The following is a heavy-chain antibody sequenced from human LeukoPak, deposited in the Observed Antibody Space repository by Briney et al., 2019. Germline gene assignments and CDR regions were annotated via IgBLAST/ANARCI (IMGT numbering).Heavy chain of an antibody. CDR1: GGSIRSSGYY. CDR2: IYYSGST. D-gene: IGHD5-24*01. J-gene: IGHJ6*03. Sequence: PSETLSLTRTVSGGSIRSSGYYWGWIRQPPWKGLEWIGSIYYSGSTYYNPSLKSRVTISVDTSKNQFSLKLSSVTAADTAVYYCARHLDGYNYYYYYYMDVWGEGTTVTVSS. CDR3: ARHLDGYNYYYYYYMDV. V-gene: IGHV4-39*01.